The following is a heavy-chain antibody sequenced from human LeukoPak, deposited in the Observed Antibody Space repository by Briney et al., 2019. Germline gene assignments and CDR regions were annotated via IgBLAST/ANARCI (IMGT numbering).Heavy chain of an antibody. J-gene: IGHJ3*02. CDR2: IYDSGST. D-gene: IGHD2-8*02. CDR3: ARPTSTGDYAFDI. CDR1: GGSISSYY. Sequence: PSETLSLTCTVSGGSISSYYWSWLRQPPGKGLEWIGYIYDSGSTYNPSLKSRVTISVDTSKNQFSLKLSSVTAADTAVYYCARPTSTGDYAFDIWGQGTMVTVSS. V-gene: IGHV4-59*08.